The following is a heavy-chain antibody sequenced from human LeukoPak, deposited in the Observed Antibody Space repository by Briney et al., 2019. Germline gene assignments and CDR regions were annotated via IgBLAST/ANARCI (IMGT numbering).Heavy chain of an antibody. J-gene: IGHJ3*02. Sequence: GGSLRLSCAASGFTFSSYGMHWVRQAPGKGLEWVAFIRYDGSNKYYADSVKGRFTISRDNSKNTLYLQMNSLRAEDTAVYYCAGLVAAMPDAFDIWGQGTTVTVSS. V-gene: IGHV3-30*02. CDR2: IRYDGSNK. CDR1: GFTFSSYG. CDR3: AGLVAAMPDAFDI. D-gene: IGHD2-2*01.